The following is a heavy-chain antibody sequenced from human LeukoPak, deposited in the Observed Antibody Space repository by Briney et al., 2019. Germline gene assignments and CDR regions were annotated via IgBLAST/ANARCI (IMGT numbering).Heavy chain of an antibody. CDR3: ARDQAPYGSGNAFDI. CDR2: ISYDGSNK. CDR1: GFTFSSYA. V-gene: IGHV3-30-3*01. Sequence: GGSLRLSCAASGFTFSSYAMHWVRQAPGKGLEWVAVISYDGSNKYYADSVKGRFTISRDNSKNTLYLQMNSLRAEDTAVYYCARDQAPYGSGNAFDIWGQGTMVTVSS. J-gene: IGHJ3*02. D-gene: IGHD3-10*01.